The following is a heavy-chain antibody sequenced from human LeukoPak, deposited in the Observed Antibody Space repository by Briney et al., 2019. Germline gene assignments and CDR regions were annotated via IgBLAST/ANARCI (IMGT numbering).Heavy chain of an antibody. CDR3: ARGYCSSTSCSDFDY. J-gene: IGHJ4*02. CDR2: ISSSSNTI. CDR1: GFTFSSYS. D-gene: IGHD2-2*01. V-gene: IGHV3-48*01. Sequence: GGSLRLSCAASGFTFSSYSMNWVRQAPGKGLEWVSYISSSSNTIYYADSVKGRFTISRDNAKNSLYLQMNSLRAEDTAVYYCARGYCSSTSCSDFDYWGQGTLVTASS.